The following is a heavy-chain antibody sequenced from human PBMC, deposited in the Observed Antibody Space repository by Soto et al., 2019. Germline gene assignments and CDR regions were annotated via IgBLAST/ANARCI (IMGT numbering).Heavy chain of an antibody. CDR1: GGSISSGGYS. CDR2: IYHSGST. CDR3: ARENNVLPGGYFDY. D-gene: IGHD3-10*01. V-gene: IGHV4-30-2*01. J-gene: IGHJ4*02. Sequence: PSETLSLTCAVSGGSISSGGYSWSWIRQPPGKGLEWIGYIYHSGSTYYNPSLKSRVTISVDRSKNQFSLELSSVTAADTAVYYCARENNVLPGGYFDYWGQGTLVTVSS.